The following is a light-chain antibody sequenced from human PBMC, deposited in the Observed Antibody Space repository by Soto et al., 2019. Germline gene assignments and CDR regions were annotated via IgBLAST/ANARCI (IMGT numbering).Light chain of an antibody. V-gene: IGKV3-15*01. CDR1: QSVSSN. CDR3: QQYNNWPPIT. J-gene: IGKJ5*01. CDR2: GAS. Sequence: EIVMTQSPATLSVSPGERATLSCRASQSVSSNLAWYQQKPGQAPRLLIYGASTRATGIPARFSGSGSGTEFTLTISSLEPEDFAFYYCQQYNNWPPITFGQGTRLEIK.